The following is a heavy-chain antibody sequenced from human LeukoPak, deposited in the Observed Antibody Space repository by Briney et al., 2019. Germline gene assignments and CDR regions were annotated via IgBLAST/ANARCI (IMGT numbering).Heavy chain of an antibody. J-gene: IGHJ5*02. Sequence: SETLSLTCTVSRGSITNYYWSWIRQPPGKELKWIGYIYYSGSTNYNPSLKSRVTMSVDTSKNQLSLKLSSVTAADTAVYYCASDNSGSLSAWFDPWGQGTLVTVSS. V-gene: IGHV4-59*01. CDR1: RGSITNYY. CDR2: IYYSGST. CDR3: ASDNSGSLSAWFDP. D-gene: IGHD3-10*01.